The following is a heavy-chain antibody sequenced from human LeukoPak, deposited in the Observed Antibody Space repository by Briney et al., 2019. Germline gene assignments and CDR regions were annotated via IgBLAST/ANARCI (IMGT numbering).Heavy chain of an antibody. CDR1: GYTFTSYG. J-gene: IGHJ3*02. CDR2: ISAYNGNT. V-gene: IGHV1-18*01. Sequence: ASVTVSCTASGYTFTSYGISWVRQAPGQGPEWMGWISAYNGNTNYAQKLQGRVTMTTDTSTSTAYMELRSLRSDDTAVYYCARDRPVVVLNAFDIWGQGTMVTVSS. D-gene: IGHD3-22*01. CDR3: ARDRPVVVLNAFDI.